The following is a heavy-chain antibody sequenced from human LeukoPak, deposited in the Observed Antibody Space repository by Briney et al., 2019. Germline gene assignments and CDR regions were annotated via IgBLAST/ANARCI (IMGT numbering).Heavy chain of an antibody. CDR2: IYYSGST. CDR1: GGSISSYY. D-gene: IGHD3-3*01. Sequence: SETLSLTCTVSGGSISSYYWSWIRQPPGKGLEWIGYIYYSGSTNYNPSLKSRVTVSVDTSKNQFSLKLSSVTAADTAVYYCARDLKRSGQDAFDIWGQGTMVTVSS. J-gene: IGHJ3*02. V-gene: IGHV4-59*01. CDR3: ARDLKRSGQDAFDI.